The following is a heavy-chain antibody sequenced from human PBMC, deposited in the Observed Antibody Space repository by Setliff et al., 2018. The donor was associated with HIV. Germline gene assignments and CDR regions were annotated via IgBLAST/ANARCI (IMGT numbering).Heavy chain of an antibody. CDR1: GGSFSNYY. Sequence: SETLSLTCAVYGGSFSNYYWTWIRQPPGKGLEWLGEINHSGSTNYNPSLRSRVTMSVDTSKNQFSLELNSVTAADTARYYCARRGTSGWYSYYFDYWGQGTLVTVSS. CDR2: INHSGST. CDR3: ARRGTSGWYSYYFDY. V-gene: IGHV4-34*01. D-gene: IGHD6-19*01. J-gene: IGHJ4*02.